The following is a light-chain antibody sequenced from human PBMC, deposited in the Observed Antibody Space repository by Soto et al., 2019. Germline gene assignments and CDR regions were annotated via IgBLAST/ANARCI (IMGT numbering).Light chain of an antibody. CDR2: DDS. Sequence: DIQMTQSPSTLSASVGDRVTITGRARQSISSWLAWYQQKPGKAPKLLIYDDSSLESGVPSRFNGGGSGTEFTLTIISLQTDDFATYYCEQYNSYSLTFGGGTKVQI. CDR1: QSISSW. V-gene: IGKV1-5*01. CDR3: EQYNSYSLT. J-gene: IGKJ4*01.